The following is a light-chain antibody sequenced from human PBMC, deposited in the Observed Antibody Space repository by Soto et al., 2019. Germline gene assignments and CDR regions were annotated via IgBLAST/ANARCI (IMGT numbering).Light chain of an antibody. Sequence: DIQMTQSPSTLSASVGYRVTITCRASQDISRWLAWYQQRPGKAPKLLIYDASSLESGVPSRFSGSESVTEFALTISSLQPDDFATYYCQQYNSYSITFGQGTRLEIK. V-gene: IGKV1-5*01. CDR3: QQYNSYSIT. CDR2: DAS. J-gene: IGKJ5*01. CDR1: QDISRW.